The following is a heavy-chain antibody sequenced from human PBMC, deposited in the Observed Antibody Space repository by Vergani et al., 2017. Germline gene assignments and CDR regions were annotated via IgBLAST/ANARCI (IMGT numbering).Heavy chain of an antibody. CDR2: ISYDGSNK. Sequence: QVQLVESGGGVVQPGRSLRLSCAASGFTFSSYGMHWVRQAPGKGLEWVAVISYDGSNKYYADSVKGRFTISRDNAKNSLYLQMNSLRAEDTAVYYCARDILYGDYGNAFDIWGQGTMVTVSS. V-gene: IGHV3-30*03. CDR1: GFTFSSYG. J-gene: IGHJ3*02. D-gene: IGHD4-17*01. CDR3: ARDILYGDYGNAFDI.